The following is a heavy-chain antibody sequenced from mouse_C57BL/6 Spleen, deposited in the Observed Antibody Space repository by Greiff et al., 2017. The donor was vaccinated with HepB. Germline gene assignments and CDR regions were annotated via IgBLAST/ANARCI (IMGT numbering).Heavy chain of an antibody. CDR1: GFTFSDYY. V-gene: IGHV5-12*01. D-gene: IGHD1-1*01. J-gene: IGHJ3*01. Sequence: EVKLVESGGGLVQPGGSLKISCAASGFTFSDYYMYWVRQTPEKRLEWVAYISNGGGSTYYPDTVKGRFTISRDNAKNTLYLQMRRLKSEDTAMYYCATHYYGSSSWFAYWGQGTLVTVSA. CDR2: ISNGGGST. CDR3: ATHYYGSSSWFAY.